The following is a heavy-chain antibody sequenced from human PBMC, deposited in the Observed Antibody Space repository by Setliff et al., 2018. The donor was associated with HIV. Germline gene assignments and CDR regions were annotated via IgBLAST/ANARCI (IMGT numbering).Heavy chain of an antibody. CDR2: ISWNSGSI. J-gene: IGHJ3*02. Sequence: GGSLRLSCAASGFTFDDYAMHWVRQAPGKGLEWVSGISWNSGSIGYADSVKGRFTISRDNAKNSLYLQMNSLRAEDMALYYCAREGGVAFDIWGQGTMVTVSS. V-gene: IGHV3-9*03. CDR1: GFTFDDYA. D-gene: IGHD1-26*01. CDR3: AREGGVAFDI.